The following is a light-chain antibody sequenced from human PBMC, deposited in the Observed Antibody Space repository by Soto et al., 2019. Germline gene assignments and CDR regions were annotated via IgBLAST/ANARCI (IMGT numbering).Light chain of an antibody. J-gene: IGKJ1*01. Sequence: DIQMTHSPSTLSGSGGDRVTITCRASQTISSLLSWYQQKPVKAPKLLIYAASTLQSGVPLRFSGSGSGTEFTLTISNLQPDDFATYYCQQYSRHSPGTFGQGTKVDIK. V-gene: IGKV1-5*01. CDR3: QQYSRHSPGT. CDR1: QTISSL. CDR2: AAS.